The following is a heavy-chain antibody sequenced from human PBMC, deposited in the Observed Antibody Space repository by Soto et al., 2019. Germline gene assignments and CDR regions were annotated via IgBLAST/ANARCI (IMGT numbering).Heavy chain of an antibody. J-gene: IGHJ4*02. Sequence: GESLKISCKGSGSSFTRYWNGWVRPMPGKGLEWRGIICPGGSDTRYSPSFQGQVTISADKAISTAYLQWSSLKAADTAMYYCSRQGNYDSCSGYQNYFDYWGQGTLVTVSS. D-gene: IGHD3-3*01. CDR2: ICPGGSDT. CDR1: GSSFTRYW. V-gene: IGHV5-51*01. CDR3: SRQGNYDSCSGYQNYFDY.